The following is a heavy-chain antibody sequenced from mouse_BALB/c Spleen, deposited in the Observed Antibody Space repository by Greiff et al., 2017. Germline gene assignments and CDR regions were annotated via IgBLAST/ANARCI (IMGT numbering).Heavy chain of an antibody. CDR1: GYTFTSYW. J-gene: IGHJ4*01. D-gene: IGHD6-1*01. CDR3: TRFASYAMDY. CDR2: IYPSDSYT. V-gene: IGHV1-69*02. Sequence: VQLQQPGAELVRPGASVKLSCKASGYTFTSYWINWVKQRPGQGLEWIGNIYPSDSYTNYNQKFTDKATLTVDKSSSTAYMQLSSPTSEDSAVYYCTRFASYAMDYWGQGTSVTVSS.